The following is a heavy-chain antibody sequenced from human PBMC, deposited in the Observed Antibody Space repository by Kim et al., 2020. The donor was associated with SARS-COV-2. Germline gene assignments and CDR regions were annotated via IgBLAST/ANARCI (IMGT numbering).Heavy chain of an antibody. V-gene: IGHV3-9*01. CDR3: AKEVVPAALPWTGFDP. CDR1: GFTFDDYA. Sequence: GGSLRLSCAASGFTFDDYAMHWVRQAPGKGLEWVSGISWNSGSIGYADSVKGRFTISRDNAKNSLYLQMNSLRAEDTALYYCAKEVVPAALPWTGFDPWGQGTLVTVSS. D-gene: IGHD2-2*01. J-gene: IGHJ5*02. CDR2: ISWNSGSI.